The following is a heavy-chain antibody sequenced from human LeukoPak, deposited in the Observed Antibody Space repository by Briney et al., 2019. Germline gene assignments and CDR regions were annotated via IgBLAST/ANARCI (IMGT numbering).Heavy chain of an antibody. CDR2: IKEDGSAK. CDR3: ARDPEGYCSSTSCFIDY. Sequence: GGSLRLSCVASGFAFNYYWMSWVRQAPGKGLEWVANIKEDGSAKYYVDSVKGRFTISRDNAKNSLYLQMNSLRAEDTAVYYCARDPEGYCSSTSCFIDYWGQGTLVTVSS. J-gene: IGHJ4*02. CDR1: GFAFNYYW. V-gene: IGHV3-7*01. D-gene: IGHD2-2*01.